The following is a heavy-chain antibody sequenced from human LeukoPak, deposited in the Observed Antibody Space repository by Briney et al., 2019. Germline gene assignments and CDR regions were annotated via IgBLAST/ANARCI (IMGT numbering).Heavy chain of an antibody. CDR1: GFTLSSYG. D-gene: IGHD3-22*01. CDR2: ISGSGGNT. V-gene: IGHV3-23*01. CDR3: AKTNGYYDY. J-gene: IGHJ4*02. Sequence: GGSLRLSCAASGFTLSSYGMSWVRQAPGKGLEWVSSISGSGGNTYYADSVKGRFTISRDNSKSTVYLQMNSLRAEDTAVYHCAKTNGYYDYWGQGTLVTVSS.